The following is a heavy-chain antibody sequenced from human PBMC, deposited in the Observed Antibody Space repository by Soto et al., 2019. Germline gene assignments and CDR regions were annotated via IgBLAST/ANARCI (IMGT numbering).Heavy chain of an antibody. CDR3: ARDRVTTFGVVVFDY. V-gene: IGHV3-48*03. CDR2: ITSSGSNM. Sequence: EVQLVESGGGVVQPGGSLRLSCAASGFAFSSYQMNWVRQAPGKGLEWISYITSSGSNMYYADSVKGRFTISRDNAENSLYLQMNSLSPEDTAVYHCARDRVTTFGVVVFDYWGQGTLVSVSS. CDR1: GFAFSSYQ. J-gene: IGHJ4*02. D-gene: IGHD3-3*01.